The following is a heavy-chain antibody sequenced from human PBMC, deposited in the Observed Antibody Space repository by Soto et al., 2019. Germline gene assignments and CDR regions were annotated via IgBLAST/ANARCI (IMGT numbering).Heavy chain of an antibody. V-gene: IGHV4-59*08. Sequence: ASETLFLTCTVSGGSISSYYWSWIRQPPGKGLEWIGYIYYSGSTNYNPSLKSRVTISVDTSKNQLSLKLSSVTAADTAVYYCARRYGYYFDYWGQGTLVTVSS. CDR1: GGSISSYY. CDR2: IYYSGST. J-gene: IGHJ4*02. D-gene: IGHD4-17*01. CDR3: ARRYGYYFDY.